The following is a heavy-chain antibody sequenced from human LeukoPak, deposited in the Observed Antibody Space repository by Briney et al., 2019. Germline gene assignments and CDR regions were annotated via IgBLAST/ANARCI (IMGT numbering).Heavy chain of an antibody. CDR3: ARVGYCSNNCCYHDFDY. CDR2: IIPISGTP. CDR1: GGTFSNSA. D-gene: IGHD2-2*01. Sequence: SVKVSCKASGGTFSNSAISWVRQAPGQGLEWIGGIIPISGTPNYAQKFQGRVTITTDESTSTAYMELSSLRSEDTAVYYCARVGYCSNNCCYHDFDYWGQRTLVTVSS. J-gene: IGHJ4*02. V-gene: IGHV1-69*05.